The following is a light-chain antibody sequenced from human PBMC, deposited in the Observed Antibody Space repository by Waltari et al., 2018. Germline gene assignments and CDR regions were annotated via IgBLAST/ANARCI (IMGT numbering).Light chain of an antibody. CDR1: QSVGTT. CDR2: DAS. J-gene: IGKJ1*01. V-gene: IGKV3D-15*01. CDR3: QQYVKWPWT. Sequence: EIVMTQSPATLSVSPGEEVTLSCRASQSVGTTLAWFQQSPGQPPRLLIYDASIRAAGFPTSFSGSGSGTEFTLTINSLQSDDFASYFCQQYVKWPWTFGQGTKVEI.